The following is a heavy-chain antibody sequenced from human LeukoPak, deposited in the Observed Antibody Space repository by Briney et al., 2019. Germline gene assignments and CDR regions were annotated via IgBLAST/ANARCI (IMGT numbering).Heavy chain of an antibody. D-gene: IGHD4-11*01. J-gene: IGHJ6*03. CDR2: ISSSSSYI. CDR3: ARCRTTVTHIYYYYMDV. CDR1: GFTFSSYS. Sequence: KAGGSLRLSCAASGFTFSSYSMNWVRQAPGKGLEWVSSISSSSSYIYYADSVKGRFTISRDNAKNSLYLQMNSLRAEDTAVYYCARCRTTVTHIYYYYMDVWGKGTTVTVSS. V-gene: IGHV3-21*01.